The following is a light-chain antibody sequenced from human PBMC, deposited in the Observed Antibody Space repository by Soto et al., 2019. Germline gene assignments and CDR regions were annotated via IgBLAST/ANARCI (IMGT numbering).Light chain of an antibody. CDR3: QQYETFSGT. J-gene: IGKJ1*01. Sequence: DIHMTQSPSSLSASVGHRVTITCRASQSVSSFLNWYQQKLGKAPNILIYAASSLQSGVPSRFRGSGYGTDFNLTISSLQPEDFATYYCQQYETFSGTFGPGTKVDI. V-gene: IGKV1-39*01. CDR1: QSVSSF. CDR2: AAS.